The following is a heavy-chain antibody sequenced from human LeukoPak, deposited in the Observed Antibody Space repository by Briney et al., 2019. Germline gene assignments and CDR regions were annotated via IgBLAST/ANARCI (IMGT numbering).Heavy chain of an antibody. J-gene: IGHJ6*03. CDR3: ARDYYDSSGYYPEDYYYYYMDV. V-gene: IGHV1-2*02. CDR2: INPNSGGT. CDR1: GYTFTGYY. Sequence: ASVKVSCKASGYTFTGYYMHWVRQAPGQGLEWMGWINPNSGGTNYAQKFQGRVTMTRDTSISTAYMELSRLRSDDTAVYYCARDYYDSSGYYPEDYYYYYMDVWGKGTTVTVSS. D-gene: IGHD3-22*01.